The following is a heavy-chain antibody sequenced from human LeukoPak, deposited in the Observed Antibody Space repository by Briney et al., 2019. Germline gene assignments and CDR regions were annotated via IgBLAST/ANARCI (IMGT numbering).Heavy chain of an antibody. J-gene: IGHJ1*01. CDR1: GGSISSYY. Sequence: PSETLSLTCTVSGGSISSYYWSWIRQPPGKGLEWIGYIYYSGSTNYNPSLKSRVTISVDTSKNQFSLKLSSVTAADTAVYYRARLGPAEYFQHWGQGTLVTVSS. CDR2: IYYSGST. V-gene: IGHV4-59*08. CDR3: ARLGPAEYFQH.